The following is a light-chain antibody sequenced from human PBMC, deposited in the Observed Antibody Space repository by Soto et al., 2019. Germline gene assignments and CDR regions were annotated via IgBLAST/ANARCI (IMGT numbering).Light chain of an antibody. V-gene: IGLV1-40*01. CDR3: QSYDSGLSAVL. Sequence: QSVLAQPPSVSGAPGQSVTISCTGSGSNIGAGYEVYWYQQLPGRAPKLLIYANSDRPSGVPDRFFGSKSGTSASLAITRLQAEDEADYYCQSYDSGLSAVLFGGGTKVTVL. CDR1: GSNIGAGYE. CDR2: ANS. J-gene: IGLJ2*01.